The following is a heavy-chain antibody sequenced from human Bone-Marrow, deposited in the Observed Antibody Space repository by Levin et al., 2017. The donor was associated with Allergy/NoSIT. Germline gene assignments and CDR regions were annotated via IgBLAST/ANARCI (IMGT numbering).Heavy chain of an antibody. J-gene: IGHJ2*01. CDR1: GGSFRGYY. D-gene: IGHD3-10*01. Sequence: SQTLSLPCAVYGGSFRGYYWSWIRQPPGKGLEWIGEINHSGSTNYNPSLKSRVTISVDTSKNQFSLKLSSVTAADTAVYYCARGFITMVRGVIRYFDLWGRGTLVTVSS. CDR2: INHSGST. V-gene: IGHV4-34*01. CDR3: ARGFITMVRGVIRYFDL.